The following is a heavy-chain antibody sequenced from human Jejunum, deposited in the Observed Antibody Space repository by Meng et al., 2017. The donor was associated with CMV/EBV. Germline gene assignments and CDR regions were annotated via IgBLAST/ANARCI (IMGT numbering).Heavy chain of an antibody. CDR2: ISGDGTAI. J-gene: IGHJ6*02. CDR3: ARDRRDFLEGWYYYYGMDV. V-gene: IGHV3-48*04. D-gene: IGHD3-3*01. Sequence: NYGVTWFRQAPGKGLEWLLYISGDGTAIHYAASVKGRVTISRDYAKNSLHLQMNSLRAEDTAVYYCARDRRDFLEGWYYYYGMDVWGQGTTVTVSS. CDR1: NYG.